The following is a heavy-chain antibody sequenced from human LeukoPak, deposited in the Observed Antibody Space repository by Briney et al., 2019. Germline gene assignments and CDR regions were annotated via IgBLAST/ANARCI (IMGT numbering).Heavy chain of an antibody. D-gene: IGHD5-12*01. CDR2: INLNSGGT. J-gene: IGHJ5*02. CDR1: GYTFTGYY. Sequence: GASVKVSCKASGYTFTGYYMHWVRQAPGQGLEWMGWINLNSGGTNYAQKFQGRVTMTRDTSISTAYMELSRLRSDDTAVYYCATSGYGEDWFDPWGQGTLVTVSS. V-gene: IGHV1-2*02. CDR3: ATSGYGEDWFDP.